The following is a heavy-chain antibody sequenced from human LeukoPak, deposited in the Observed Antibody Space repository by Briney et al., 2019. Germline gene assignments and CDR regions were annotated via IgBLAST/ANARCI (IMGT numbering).Heavy chain of an antibody. CDR1: GYTFTSYY. CDR3: ARVYGSGSYRDAFDI. V-gene: IGHV1-46*01. D-gene: IGHD3-10*01. Sequence: ASVKVSCKASGYTFTSYYMHWVRQAPGQGLEWMGIINPSGGSTSYAQKFQGRVTMTRDTSTSTVYMGLSSLRSEDTAVYYCARVYGSGSYRDAFDIWGQGTMVTVSS. J-gene: IGHJ3*02. CDR2: INPSGGST.